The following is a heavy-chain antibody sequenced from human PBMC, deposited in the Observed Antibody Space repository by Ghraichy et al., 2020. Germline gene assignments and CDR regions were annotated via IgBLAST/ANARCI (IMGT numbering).Heavy chain of an antibody. Sequence: ASVKVSCKASGYTFTSYGISWVRQAPGQGLEWMGWISAYNGNTNYAQKLQGRVTMTTDTSTSTAYMELRSLRSDDTAVYYCARDLHSSGWYSAQGPDYWGQGTLVTVSS. D-gene: IGHD6-19*01. V-gene: IGHV1-18*01. CDR2: ISAYNGNT. CDR3: ARDLHSSGWYSAQGPDY. CDR1: GYTFTSYG. J-gene: IGHJ4*02.